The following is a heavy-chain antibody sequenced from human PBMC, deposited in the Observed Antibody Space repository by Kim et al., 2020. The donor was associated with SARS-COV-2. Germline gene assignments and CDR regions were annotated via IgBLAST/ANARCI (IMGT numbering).Heavy chain of an antibody. CDR2: ISSSSSYI. CDR3: ARDLGGYYSYYYYMDV. J-gene: IGHJ6*03. Sequence: GGSLRLSCAASGFTFSSYSMNWVRQAPGKGLEWVSSISSSSSYIYYADSVKGRFTISRDNAKNSLYLQMNSLRAEDTAVYYCARDLGGYYSYYYYMDVWGKGTTVTVSS. V-gene: IGHV3-21*01. D-gene: IGHD5-12*01. CDR1: GFTFSSYS.